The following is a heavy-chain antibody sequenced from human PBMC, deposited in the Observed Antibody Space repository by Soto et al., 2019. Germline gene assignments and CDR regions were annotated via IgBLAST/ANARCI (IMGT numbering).Heavy chain of an antibody. CDR2: INPNSGGT. V-gene: IGHV1-2*04. CDR3: ARGIAVAGGDAWFDP. D-gene: IGHD6-19*01. J-gene: IGHJ5*02. Sequence: QVQLVQSGAEVKKPGASVKVSCKASGYTFTGYYMHWVRQAPGQGLEWMGWINPNSGGTNYAQKFQGWVTMTRDTSISTAYMELSRLRSDDTAVYYCARGIAVAGGDAWFDPWGQGTLVTVSS. CDR1: GYTFTGYY.